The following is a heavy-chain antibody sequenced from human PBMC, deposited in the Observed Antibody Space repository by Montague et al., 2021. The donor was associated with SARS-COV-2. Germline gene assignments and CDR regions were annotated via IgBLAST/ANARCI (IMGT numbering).Heavy chain of an antibody. V-gene: IGHV6-1*01. J-gene: IGHJ4*02. Sequence: NEYAESVKVRITINPDTPKNQFSLHLTSVTPEDTAVYYCARHSYRTFDFWGQGTLVTVS. D-gene: IGHD3-10*01. CDR2: N. CDR3: ARHSYRTFDF.